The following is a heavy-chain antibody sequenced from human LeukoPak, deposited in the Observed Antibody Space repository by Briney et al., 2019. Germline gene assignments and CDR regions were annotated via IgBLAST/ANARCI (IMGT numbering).Heavy chain of an antibody. Sequence: PGGSLRLSCAASGFTFSSYAMSWVRQAPGKGLEWVSAISGSGGSTYYADSVKGRFTISRDNSKNTLYLQMNSLRAEDTAVYYCAKEGSWSLSDYYYGMDVWGQGTTVTVSS. CDR1: GFTFSSYA. CDR3: AKEGSWSLSDYYYGMDV. V-gene: IGHV3-23*01. D-gene: IGHD3-10*01. J-gene: IGHJ6*02. CDR2: ISGSGGST.